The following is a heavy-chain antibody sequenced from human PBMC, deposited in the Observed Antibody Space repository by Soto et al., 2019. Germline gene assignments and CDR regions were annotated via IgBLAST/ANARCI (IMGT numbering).Heavy chain of an antibody. J-gene: IGHJ4*02. V-gene: IGHV4-4*02. CDR2: IDYSGST. CDR1: GGSISSSNW. D-gene: IGHD3-9*01. Sequence: SDTLSLTFAVSGGSISSSNWWSWVRQPPGKGLEWIGQIDYSGSTNYKPSLKSRATIPVDKSKNQFSLKLSSVTAADTAVYYCARRIYDILPAYYLIHXWGQATLVTVSX. CDR3: ARRIYDILPAYYLIHX.